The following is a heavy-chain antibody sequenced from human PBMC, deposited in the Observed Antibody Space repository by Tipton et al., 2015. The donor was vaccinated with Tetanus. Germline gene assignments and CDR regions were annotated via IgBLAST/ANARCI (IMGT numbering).Heavy chain of an antibody. J-gene: IGHJ4*02. Sequence: SLRLSCAASEFSFSDSSMNWVRQAPGKGLEWVSSITSGSRYTYYADSVKGRFTISRDNAKNSLYLQMNRLRADDSAVYYCASAILEQPTVYWGQGTMVIVSS. CDR2: ITSGSRYT. V-gene: IGHV3-21*01. CDR3: ASAILEQPTVY. D-gene: IGHD1/OR15-1a*01. CDR1: EFSFSDSS.